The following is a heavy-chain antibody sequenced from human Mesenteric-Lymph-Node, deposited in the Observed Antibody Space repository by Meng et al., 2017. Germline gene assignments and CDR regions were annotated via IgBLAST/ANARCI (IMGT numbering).Heavy chain of an antibody. J-gene: IGHJ4*02. CDR1: GGSITSSSDY. Sequence: SETLSLTCSVSGGSITSSSDYWGWIRQPPGKGREWIGTLYYGGSTYHNVSLKSRVTISIDTSKNQFSLRLSSVTAADTAVYFCARAGRCCSGYAFDYWGQGKLVTVSS. CDR2: LYYGGST. D-gene: IGHD5-12*01. V-gene: IGHV4-39*07. CDR3: ARAGRCCSGYAFDY.